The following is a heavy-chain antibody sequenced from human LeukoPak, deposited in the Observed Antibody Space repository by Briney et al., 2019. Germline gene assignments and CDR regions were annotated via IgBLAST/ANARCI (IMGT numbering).Heavy chain of an antibody. Sequence: SETLSLTCAVYGGSFSGYYWSWIRQPPGKGLEWIGEINHSGSTNYNPSLKSRVTISVDTSKNQFSLKLSSVTAADTAVYYCARHALWFGRRFSGWFDPWGQGTLVTVSS. CDR3: ARHALWFGRRFSGWFDP. J-gene: IGHJ5*02. V-gene: IGHV4-34*01. CDR2: INHSGST. D-gene: IGHD3-10*01. CDR1: GGSFSGYY.